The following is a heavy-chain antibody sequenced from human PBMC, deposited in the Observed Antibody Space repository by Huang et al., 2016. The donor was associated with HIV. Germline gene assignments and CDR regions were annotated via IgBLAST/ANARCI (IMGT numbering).Heavy chain of an antibody. CDR3: ARSVAEGHLDF. J-gene: IGHJ4*02. D-gene: IGHD2-15*01. Sequence: QVQLVQSGAEVKKPGASVWVSCKASSYIFTNYGITWLRQAPGRGLEWMGWVSTYRANTKFEQKFQGRVSMTTDTSTNTAYLELRSLRSDDTAVYFCARSVAEGHLDFWGQGTLVTVSS. CDR1: SYIFTNYG. CDR2: VSTYRANT. V-gene: IGHV1-18*01.